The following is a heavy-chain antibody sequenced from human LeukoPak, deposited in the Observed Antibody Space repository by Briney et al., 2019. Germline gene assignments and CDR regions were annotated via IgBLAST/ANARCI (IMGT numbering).Heavy chain of an antibody. CDR3: AREVTMVRGVKNPRRFGH. CDR2: INPSGGST. V-gene: IGHV1-46*01. D-gene: IGHD3-10*01. J-gene: IGHJ4*02. CDR1: GYTFTGYY. Sequence: ASVTVSCKASGYTFTGYYMHWVRQAPGQGLEWMGTINPSGGSTSYAQKFQGRVTMTRDTSTSTVYMELSSLRSEDTAVYYCAREVTMVRGVKNPRRFGHWGQGTLVTVSS.